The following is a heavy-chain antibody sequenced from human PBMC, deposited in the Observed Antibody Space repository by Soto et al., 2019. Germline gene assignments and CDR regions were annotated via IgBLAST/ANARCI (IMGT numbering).Heavy chain of an antibody. V-gene: IGHV3-30-3*01. CDR2: ISYDGSNK. CDR3: ARDLSLVVVPAAILAY. Sequence: QVQLVESGGGVVQPGRSLRLSCAASGFTFSSYAMHWVRQAPGKGLEWVAVISYDGSNKYYADYVKGRFTIYRDNYKYTLYLQMNSLIAKDTAVYYCARDLSLVVVPAAILAYWCQGTLVHVSS. J-gene: IGHJ4*02. D-gene: IGHD2-2*01. CDR1: GFTFSSYA.